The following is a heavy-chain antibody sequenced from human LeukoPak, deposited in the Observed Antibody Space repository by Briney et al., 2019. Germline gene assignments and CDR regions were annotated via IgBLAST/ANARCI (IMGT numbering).Heavy chain of an antibody. J-gene: IGHJ4*02. Sequence: GGSLRLSCATSGFDVSNHYMSWVRQAPGKGLEWVSVFYGAGAAITYHIESVKGRVTISRDNSRNTIYLQMNGLRAEDTAMYYCAMDLGDWSQGTLVTVSS. D-gene: IGHD1-26*01. CDR1: GFDVSNHY. V-gene: IGHV3-53*01. CDR2: FYGAGAAIT. CDR3: AMDLGD.